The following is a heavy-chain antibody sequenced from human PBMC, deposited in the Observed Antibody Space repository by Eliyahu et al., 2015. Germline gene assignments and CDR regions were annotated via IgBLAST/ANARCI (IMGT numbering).Heavy chain of an antibody. V-gene: IGHV1-3*01. CDR1: GXTFTTYA. D-gene: IGHD1-26*01. CDR2: INAGNGNT. Sequence: QVQLVQSGAEVKKPGASVKVSCKASGXTFTTYAMHWVRQAPGQRLEWMGWINAGNGNTKYSQKFQGRVTITRDTSASTAYMELSSLRSEDTAVYYCARGWDLRNYNWFAPWGQGTLVTVSS. J-gene: IGHJ5*02. CDR3: ARGWDLRNYNWFAP.